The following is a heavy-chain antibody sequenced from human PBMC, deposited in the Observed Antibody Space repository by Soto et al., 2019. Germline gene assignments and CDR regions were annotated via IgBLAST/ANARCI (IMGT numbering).Heavy chain of an antibody. Sequence: SVKVSCKASGFTFTSSAAQWVRQARGQRLEWIGWIVVGSGNTNYAQKFQERVTITRDMSTNTAYMELSSLRSEDTAVYYCAQDAMVRGVLDYWGQGTLVTVSS. CDR3: AQDAMVRGVLDY. CDR1: GFTFTSSA. J-gene: IGHJ4*02. V-gene: IGHV1-58*01. CDR2: IVVGSGNT. D-gene: IGHD3-10*01.